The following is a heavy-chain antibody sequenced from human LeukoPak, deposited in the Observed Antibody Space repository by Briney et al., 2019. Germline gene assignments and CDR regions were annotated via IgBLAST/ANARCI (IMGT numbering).Heavy chain of an antibody. CDR2: IYYSGST. CDR1: GGSISSYY. V-gene: IGHV4-4*07. J-gene: IGHJ4*02. Sequence: SETLSLTCTVSGGSISSYYWSWIRQPAGKGLEWIGRIYYSGSTNYNPSLKSRVTISVDTSKNQFSLKLSSVTAADTAVYYCARVRRLWSTHYFDYWGQGTLVTVSS. D-gene: IGHD3-10*01. CDR3: ARVRRLWSTHYFDY.